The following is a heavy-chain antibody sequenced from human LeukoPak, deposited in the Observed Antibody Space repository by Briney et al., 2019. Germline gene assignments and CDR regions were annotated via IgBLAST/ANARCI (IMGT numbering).Heavy chain of an antibody. CDR3: ARPEWYSSPLDAFDI. CDR2: ISYDGSNK. Sequence: GRSLRLSCAASGFTFSTYGMHWVRQAPGKGLEWVAAISYDGSNKYYADSVKGRFTISRDNSKNTLYLQMNSLRAEDTAVYYCARPEWYSSPLDAFDIWGQGTMVTVSS. CDR1: GFTFSTYG. J-gene: IGHJ3*02. V-gene: IGHV3-30-3*01. D-gene: IGHD6-6*01.